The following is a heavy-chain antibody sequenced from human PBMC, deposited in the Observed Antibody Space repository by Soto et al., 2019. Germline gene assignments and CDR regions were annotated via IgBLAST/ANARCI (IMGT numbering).Heavy chain of an antibody. D-gene: IGHD3-10*01. Sequence: VQLLESGGGLVQPGGSLRLSCAASGFTFSSYAMNWVRQAPGKGLEWVSVIGVTGAGTYYADSVRGRFTISRDNSRNALYLQMNTLTAEDTAVYYCAKEGADSGSGSYYTHWGQGTLVTVSS. J-gene: IGHJ4*02. V-gene: IGHV3-23*01. CDR1: GFTFSSYA. CDR2: IGVTGAGT. CDR3: AKEGADSGSGSYYTH.